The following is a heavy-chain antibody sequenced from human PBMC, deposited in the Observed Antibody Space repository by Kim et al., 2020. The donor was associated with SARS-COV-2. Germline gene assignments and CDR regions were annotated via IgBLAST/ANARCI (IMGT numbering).Heavy chain of an antibody. J-gene: IGHJ4*02. CDR3: VRDLGFCSGGICYSGFDN. D-gene: IGHD2-15*01. Sequence: GGSLRLSCAASGFTFRNYWMNWVRQAPGKGLEWVAPIEADGRGQTYVDSVKGRFTISSDNAKNSLNLQMNSLRAEDTAAYFCVRDLGFCSGGICYSGFDNWGEGTPVTVSS. V-gene: IGHV3-7*03. CDR1: GFTFRNYW. CDR2: IEADGRGQ.